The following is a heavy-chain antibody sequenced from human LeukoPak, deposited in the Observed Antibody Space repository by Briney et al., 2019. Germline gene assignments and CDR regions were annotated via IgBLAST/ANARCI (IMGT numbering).Heavy chain of an antibody. Sequence: GGSLRLSCAASGFTFSSYSMNWVRQAPGKGLEWVSYISSSSTIYYADSVKGRFTISRDNGKNSLYLQMNSLRAEDTAVNYCARSFSDFWNGYHYYYYYYMDVWGKGTTVTVSS. D-gene: IGHD3-3*01. J-gene: IGHJ6*03. CDR2: ISSSSTI. V-gene: IGHV3-48*01. CDR3: ARSFSDFWNGYHYYYYYYMDV. CDR1: GFTFSSYS.